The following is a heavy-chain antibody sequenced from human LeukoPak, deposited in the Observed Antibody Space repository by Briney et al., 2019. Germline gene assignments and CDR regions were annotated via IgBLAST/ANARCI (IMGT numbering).Heavy chain of an antibody. CDR1: GGSISPYY. J-gene: IGHJ6*03. Sequence: KPSETLSLTCTMSGGSISPYYWSWIRQPPGKGLEWIAYIFRSGTTKYNPSLKSRVAISLDTPKSQFSLKLHSVTAADTAVYYCARGGYYYLDVWGGGTTVTVSS. V-gene: IGHV4-59*01. CDR2: IFRSGTT. CDR3: ARGGYYYLDV.